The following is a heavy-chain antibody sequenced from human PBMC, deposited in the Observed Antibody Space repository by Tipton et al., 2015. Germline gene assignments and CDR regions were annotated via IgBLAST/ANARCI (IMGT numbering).Heavy chain of an antibody. CDR3: ARVRSNYYDSSDYFDY. Sequence: TLSLTCTVSGGSISSYYWSWIRQPPGKGLEWIGYIYYSGSTNYNPSLKSRVTISVDTSKNQFSLKLSSVTAADTAVYYCARVRSNYYDSSDYFDYWGQGTLVTVSS. CDR2: IYYSGST. CDR1: GGSISSYY. D-gene: IGHD3-22*01. V-gene: IGHV4-59*01. J-gene: IGHJ4*02.